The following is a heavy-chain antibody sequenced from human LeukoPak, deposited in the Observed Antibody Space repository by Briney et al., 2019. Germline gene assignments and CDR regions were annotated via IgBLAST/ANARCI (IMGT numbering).Heavy chain of an antibody. CDR2: IYTSGSI. J-gene: IGHJ5*01. V-gene: IGHV4-61*02. D-gene: IGHD3-10*01. CDR1: GGTISSDRYC. Sequence: PSQTLSLTCTVSGGTISSDRYCWSWIRQPAGKGMEWIGRIYTSGSINYNSSLKSRVTISLDTSKNQFSLKLSSMTGADTAVYYCARGVNLVRAVSYNWFDSWGQGTLVTVSS. CDR3: ARGVNLVRAVSYNWFDS.